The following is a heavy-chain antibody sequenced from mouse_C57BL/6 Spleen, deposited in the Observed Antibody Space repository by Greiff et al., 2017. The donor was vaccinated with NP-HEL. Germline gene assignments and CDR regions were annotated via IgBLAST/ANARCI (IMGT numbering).Heavy chain of an antibody. CDR2: IDPSDSYT. CDR3: ARGVVAYDY. J-gene: IGHJ2*01. CDR1: GYTFTDYY. Sequence: VQLQESGPELVKPGASVKISCKASGYTFTDYYINWVKQRPGQGLEWIGEIDPSDSYTNYNQKFKGKSTLTVDKSSSTAYMQLSSLTSEDSAVYYCARGVVAYDYWGQGTTLTVSS. V-gene: IGHV1S126*01. D-gene: IGHD1-1*01.